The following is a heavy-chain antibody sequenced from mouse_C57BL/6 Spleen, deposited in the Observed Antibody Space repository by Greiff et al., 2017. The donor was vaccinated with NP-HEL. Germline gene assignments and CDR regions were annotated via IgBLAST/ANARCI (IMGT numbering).Heavy chain of an antibody. J-gene: IGHJ3*01. D-gene: IGHD2-2*01. V-gene: IGHV1-26*01. CDR3: ARWGVTATTGFAY. Sequence: EVQLQQSGPELVKPGASVKISCKASGYTFTDYYMNWVKQSHGKSLEWIGDINPNNGGTSYNQKFKGKATLTVDKSSSTAYMELRSLTSEDSAVYYCARWGVTATTGFAYWGQGTLVTVSA. CDR1: GYTFTDYY. CDR2: INPNNGGT.